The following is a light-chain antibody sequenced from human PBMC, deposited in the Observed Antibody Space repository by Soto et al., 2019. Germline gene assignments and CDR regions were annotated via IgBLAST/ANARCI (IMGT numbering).Light chain of an antibody. Sequence: DIQMTQSPFSLSASVGDRVTITCRASESVSSRLDWYQQKPGKAPKLLISEASSVESGVPSRFSGSGSGTEFTLTIISLQPDDFATYYCQQYNYYRTFGQGTEVEMK. CDR3: QQYNYYRT. J-gene: IGKJ1*01. CDR1: ESVSSR. CDR2: EAS. V-gene: IGKV1-5*03.